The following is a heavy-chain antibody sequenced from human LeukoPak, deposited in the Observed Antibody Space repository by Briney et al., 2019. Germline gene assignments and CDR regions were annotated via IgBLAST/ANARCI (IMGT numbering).Heavy chain of an antibody. CDR1: GYSFTDYY. CDR2: INPYSGGT. Sequence: GASVKVSCKASGYSFTDYYIHWVRQAPGQGLEWVGWINPYSGGTNYAQKFQGRVTMTRDTSISTAHMELSRLRSDDTAVYYCARGSPQNYYDSSGYKGGFDYWGQGTLVTVSS. CDR3: ARGSPQNYYDSSGYKGGFDY. D-gene: IGHD3-22*01. V-gene: IGHV1-2*02. J-gene: IGHJ4*02.